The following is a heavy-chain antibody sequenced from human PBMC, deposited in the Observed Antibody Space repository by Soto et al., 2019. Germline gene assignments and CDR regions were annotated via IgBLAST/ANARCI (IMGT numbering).Heavy chain of an antibody. Sequence: ASETLSLTCNVSGTSTTAYYWTWVRQPPGKALEWIGYISYRGSPKYNPSLKGRVAISLDTSRNQFSLKLTPVTASDTAIYFCARDPELHGLDYWGQGTLVTVSS. CDR2: ISYRGSP. CDR3: ARDPELHGLDY. CDR1: GTSTTAYY. J-gene: IGHJ4*02. V-gene: IGHV4-59*01. D-gene: IGHD2-21*01.